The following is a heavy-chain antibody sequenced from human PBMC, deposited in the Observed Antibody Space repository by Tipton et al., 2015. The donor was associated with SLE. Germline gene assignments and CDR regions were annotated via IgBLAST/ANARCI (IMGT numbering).Heavy chain of an antibody. CDR2: ISGSGGST. V-gene: IGHV3-23*01. D-gene: IGHD6-19*01. CDR1: GFTFSSYG. CDR3: AKDLAVAGAGWYFDL. J-gene: IGHJ2*01. Sequence: GSLRLSCAASGFTFSSYGMSWVRQAPGKGLEWVSVISGSGGSTYYADSVKGRFTISRDNSKNTLYLQMNSLRAEDTAVYYCAKDLAVAGAGWYFDLWGRGTVVTVSS.